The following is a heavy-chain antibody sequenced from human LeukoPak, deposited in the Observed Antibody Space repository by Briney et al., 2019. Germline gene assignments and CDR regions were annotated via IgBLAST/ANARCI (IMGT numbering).Heavy chain of an antibody. V-gene: IGHV4-30-4*08. CDR2: IYYSGST. CDR1: GGSISSGDYY. Sequence: SQTLSLTCTVSGGSISSGDYYWSWIRQPPGTGLEWIGYIYYSGSTYYNPSLKSRVTISVDTSKNQFSLKLSSVTAADTAVHYCAGLFDILTGYNVDYWGQGTLVTVSS. J-gene: IGHJ4*02. CDR3: AGLFDILTGYNVDY. D-gene: IGHD3-9*01.